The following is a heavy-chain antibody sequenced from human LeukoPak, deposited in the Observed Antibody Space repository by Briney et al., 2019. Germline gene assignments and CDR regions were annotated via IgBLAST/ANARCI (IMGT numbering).Heavy chain of an antibody. V-gene: IGHV3-23*01. CDR3: VLYGDYESPDGFDI. Sequence: PGGSLRLSCAASGFSFSNYGMNWVRQAPGKGLEWVSGIIGSGGTTYYADSVKGRFTISRDNSKNTLYLQMNSLRAEDTAVYYCVLYGDYESPDGFDIWGQGTMVTVSS. CDR2: IIGSGGTT. CDR1: GFSFSNYG. J-gene: IGHJ3*02. D-gene: IGHD4-17*01.